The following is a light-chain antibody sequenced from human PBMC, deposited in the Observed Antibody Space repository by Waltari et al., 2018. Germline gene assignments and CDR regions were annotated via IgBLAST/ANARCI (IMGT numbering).Light chain of an antibody. CDR1: SSDDWSYNL. Sequence: QSALTQPPSVSGSPGQSLTIPCTLTSSDDWSYNLVSWYQQHPCKAPKLMVYEDSKRPSVISKCFCDAKSGNTASLTICGRQAGDEANYYCCSYGGRSMWVFVGGTELSVL. CDR2: EDS. V-gene: IGLV2-23*01. CDR3: CSYGGRSMWV. J-gene: IGLJ3*02.